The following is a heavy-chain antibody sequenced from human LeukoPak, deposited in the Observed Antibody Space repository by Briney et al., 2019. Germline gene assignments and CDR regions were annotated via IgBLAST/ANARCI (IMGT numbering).Heavy chain of an antibody. D-gene: IGHD6-13*01. Sequence: PSQTLSLTCTVSGGSISSGGYYWSWIRQHPGRGLEWIGYIYYSGSTYYNPSLKSRVTISADTSKNQFSLTLSSVTAADTAVYYCATARSAAGNFDYWGQGTLVTVSS. CDR1: GGSISSGGYY. J-gene: IGHJ4*02. CDR3: ATARSAAGNFDY. V-gene: IGHV4-31*03. CDR2: IYYSGST.